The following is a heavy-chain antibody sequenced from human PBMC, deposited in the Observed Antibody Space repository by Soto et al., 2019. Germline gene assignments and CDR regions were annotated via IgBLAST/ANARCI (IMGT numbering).Heavy chain of an antibody. CDR2: VNPAGGGS. D-gene: IGHD6-19*01. CDR1: QYCFTRDD. V-gene: IGHV1-46*01. J-gene: IGHJ5*01. CDR3: AHCFPVARTSFVNW. Sequence: ATVKIACKAQQYCFTRDDIHCVRQAPGQGLEWMGIVNPAGGGSTYAQNFQGRVTMTNDTSTSTVFLEVSDLIFEGPAVYYCAHCFPVARTSFVNW.